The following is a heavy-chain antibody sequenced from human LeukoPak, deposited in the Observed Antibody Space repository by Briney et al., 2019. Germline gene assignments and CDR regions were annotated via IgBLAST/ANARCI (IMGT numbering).Heavy chain of an antibody. J-gene: IGHJ6*03. CDR1: GFTVSSYG. Sequence: GGTLRLSCAASGFTVSSYGMSWVRQAPGKGLEWDSAISGSGGSTYYADSVKGRFTISRDNSKNTLYLQMNSLRAEDTAVYYCAKDQSSGWYAYYYYMDVWGKGTTVTISS. CDR2: ISGSGGST. V-gene: IGHV3-23*01. CDR3: AKDQSSGWYAYYYYMDV. D-gene: IGHD6-19*01.